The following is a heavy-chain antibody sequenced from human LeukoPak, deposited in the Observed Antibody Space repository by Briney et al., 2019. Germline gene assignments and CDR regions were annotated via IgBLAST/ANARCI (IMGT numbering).Heavy chain of an antibody. J-gene: IGHJ4*02. CDR1: GGSFSGYY. V-gene: IGHV4-34*01. CDR3: ARGDPRSGYGS. Sequence: SETLSLTCAVYGGSFSGYYWSWVRQPPGKGLEWIGEINHSGSTNYNPSLKSRVTISVDTSKNQFSLKLSSVTAADTAAYYCARGDPRSGYGSWGQGTLVTVSS. D-gene: IGHD5-12*01. CDR2: INHSGST.